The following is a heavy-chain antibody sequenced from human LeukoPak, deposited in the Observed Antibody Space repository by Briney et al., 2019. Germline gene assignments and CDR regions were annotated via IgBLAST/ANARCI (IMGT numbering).Heavy chain of an antibody. D-gene: IGHD6-19*01. J-gene: IGHJ4*02. Sequence: PSETLSLTCAVYGGSFSGYYWSWIRQPPGKGLEWIGEINHSGSTNYNPSLKSRVTTSVDTSKNQFSLKLSSVTAADTAVYYCARPYSSGWYGYWGQGTLVTVSS. CDR1: GGSFSGYY. V-gene: IGHV4-34*01. CDR2: INHSGST. CDR3: ARPYSSGWYGY.